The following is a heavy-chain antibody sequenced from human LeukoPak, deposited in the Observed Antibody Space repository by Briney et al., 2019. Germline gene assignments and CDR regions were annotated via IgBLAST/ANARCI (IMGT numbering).Heavy chain of an antibody. CDR1: GGSISSYY. V-gene: IGHV4-59*01. Sequence: SETLSPTCTVSGGSISSYYWSWIRQPPGKGLEWIGYIYYSGSTNYNPSLTSRVTISVDTSKNQFSLKLSSVTAADTAVYYCARVPPGYCSSTSCYTYAFDIWGQGTMVTVSS. CDR2: IYYSGST. J-gene: IGHJ3*02. D-gene: IGHD2-2*02. CDR3: ARVPPGYCSSTSCYTYAFDI.